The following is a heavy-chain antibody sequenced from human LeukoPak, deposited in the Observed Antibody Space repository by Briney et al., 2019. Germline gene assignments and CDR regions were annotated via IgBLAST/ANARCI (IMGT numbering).Heavy chain of an antibody. CDR3: TRDRTTITVFEL. V-gene: IGHV3-74*01. J-gene: IGHJ4*02. CDR2: ISPDGSTT. D-gene: IGHD4-11*01. CDR1: GFSISSYW. Sequence: TGGSLRLSCAASGFSISSYWMHWVRHVPGKGLVWVSRISPDGSTTSYADSVKGRFTASRDNARNTLYLQINSLRAEDSAVYYCTRDRTTITVFELWGQGTLVTVSS.